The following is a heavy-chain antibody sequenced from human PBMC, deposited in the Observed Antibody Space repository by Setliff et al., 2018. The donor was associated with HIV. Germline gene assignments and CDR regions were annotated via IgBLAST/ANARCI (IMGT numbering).Heavy chain of an antibody. V-gene: IGHV4-39*07. CDR3: ASSTTVVTPFFDY. Sequence: KPSETLSLTCTVSGASISSSSYYWGWIRQPPGKGLEWIGSIYYSGSTYYNPSLKSRVTISVDTSKNKFSLKLSSVTAADTAVYYCASSTTVVTPFFDYWGQGTLVTVSS. D-gene: IGHD4-17*01. CDR2: IYYSGST. J-gene: IGHJ4*02. CDR1: GASISSSSYY.